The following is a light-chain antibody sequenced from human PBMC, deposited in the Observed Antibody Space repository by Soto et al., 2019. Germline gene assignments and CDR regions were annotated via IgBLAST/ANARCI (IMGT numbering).Light chain of an antibody. V-gene: IGKV2-30*01. J-gene: IGKJ2*01. CDR2: KVS. CDR3: MQGRYWAT. CDR1: QSLEYSDGSTF. Sequence: DVVMTQSPLSLSVTLGQPASISCRSTQSLEYSDGSTFLNWFQQRPGQSTRRLLYKVSNRDSGVQGRFSGSGSGTDFTLKISRVEAEDVGVYFCMQGRYWATFGQGTKLEIK.